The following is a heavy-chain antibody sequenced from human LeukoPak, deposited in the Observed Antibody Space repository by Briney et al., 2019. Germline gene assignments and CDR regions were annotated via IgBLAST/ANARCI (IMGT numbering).Heavy chain of an antibody. D-gene: IGHD3-10*01. Sequence: GGSLRLSCAASGFTFSSYWMSWVRQAPGKGLEWVANIKQDGSEKYYVDSVKGRFTISRDNAKNSLYLQMNSLRAEDTAVYYCARDWYYYGSGSYYNLNPSYFDYWGQETLVTVSS. CDR1: GFTFSSYW. CDR3: ARDWYYYGSGSYYNLNPSYFDY. CDR2: IKQDGSEK. J-gene: IGHJ4*02. V-gene: IGHV3-7*01.